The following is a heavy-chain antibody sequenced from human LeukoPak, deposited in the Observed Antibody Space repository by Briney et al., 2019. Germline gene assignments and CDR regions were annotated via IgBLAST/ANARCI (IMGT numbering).Heavy chain of an antibody. CDR1: GYTFTSYA. CDR3: AREGYCSGGSCYGYVDY. J-gene: IGHJ4*02. V-gene: IGHV7-4-1*02. Sequence: ASVKVSCKASGYTFTSYAMNWVRQAPGRGLEWMGWINTNTGNPTYAQGFTGRFVFSLDTSVSTAYLQISSLKAEDTAVYYCAREGYCSGGSCYGYVDYWGQGTLVTVSS. D-gene: IGHD2-15*01. CDR2: INTNTGNP.